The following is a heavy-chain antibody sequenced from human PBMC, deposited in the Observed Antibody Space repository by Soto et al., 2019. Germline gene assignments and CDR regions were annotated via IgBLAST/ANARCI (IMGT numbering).Heavy chain of an antibody. CDR1: GGTFNNYA. J-gene: IGHJ6*02. D-gene: IGHD3-10*01. Sequence: QVQLAQSGAEVKKRGSSVKVSCRVSGGTFNNYAISWVRQAPGEGLEWMGGIIPAFGTPKYAQRFQDRVTISADLYAATAYMELTSLRSDDTDVYYCARDTREITRVRGVIPYYIYHMDVWGPGTTVAVSS. CDR3: ARDTREITRVRGVIPYYIYHMDV. CDR2: IIPAFGTP. V-gene: IGHV1-69*01.